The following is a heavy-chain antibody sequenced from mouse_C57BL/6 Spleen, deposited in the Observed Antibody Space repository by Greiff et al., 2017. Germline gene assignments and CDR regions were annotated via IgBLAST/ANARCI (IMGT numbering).Heavy chain of an antibody. Sequence: QVQLKQSGAELVRPGASVTLSCKASGYTFTDYEMHWVKQTPVHGLEWIGAIDPETGGTAYNQKFKGKAILTADKSSSTAYMELRSLTSEDSAVYYWTRKSFPEDGYFDVWGTGTPVTVSS. CDR3: TRKSFPEDGYFDV. V-gene: IGHV1-15*01. CDR1: GYTFTDYE. J-gene: IGHJ1*03. CDR2: IDPETGGT.